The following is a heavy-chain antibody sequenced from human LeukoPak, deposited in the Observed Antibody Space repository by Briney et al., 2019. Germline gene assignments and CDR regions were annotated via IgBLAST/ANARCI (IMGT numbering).Heavy chain of an antibody. V-gene: IGHV3-23*01. Sequence: GGSLRLSCAASGFTFSSNAMSWVRQAPGKGLEWVSAISGSGGNTYYADSVKGRFIISRDNSKNTLYLQMNSLRAEDTAVYYCAKAGYYYDSSGNYWGQGTLVTVSS. J-gene: IGHJ4*02. D-gene: IGHD3-22*01. CDR2: ISGSGGNT. CDR3: AKAGYYYDSSGNY. CDR1: GFTFSSNA.